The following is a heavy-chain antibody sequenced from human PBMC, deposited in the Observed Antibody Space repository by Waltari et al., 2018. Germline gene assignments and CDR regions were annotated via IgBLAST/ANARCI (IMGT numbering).Heavy chain of an antibody. D-gene: IGHD2-15*01. CDR3: ATGVVVAATPFDP. V-gene: IGHV1-24*01. CDR1: GYPLPALS. J-gene: IGHJ5*02. CDR2: FDPEDGET. Sequence: QVQLVQSGAEVKKPGASVKVSCKVSGYPLPALSMHWVGQAPGKGLEWMVGFDPEDGETIYAQKFQGRITMTEDTSTDTAYMELSSLRSEDTAVYYCATGVVVAATPFDPWGQGTLVTVSS.